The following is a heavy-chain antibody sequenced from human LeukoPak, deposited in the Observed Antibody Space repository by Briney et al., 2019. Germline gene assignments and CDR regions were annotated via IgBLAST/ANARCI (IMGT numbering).Heavy chain of an antibody. D-gene: IGHD6-19*01. V-gene: IGHV1-24*01. CDR2: FDPEDGET. J-gene: IGHJ4*02. CDR1: GYTLTELS. CDR3: ATLPGGWLVQDY. Sequence: ASVKVSCKVSGYTLTELSMHWVRQAPGKGLEWMGGFDPEDGETIYAQKFQGRVTMIEDTSTDTAYMELSSLRSEDTAVYYCATLPGGWLVQDYWGQGTLVTVSS.